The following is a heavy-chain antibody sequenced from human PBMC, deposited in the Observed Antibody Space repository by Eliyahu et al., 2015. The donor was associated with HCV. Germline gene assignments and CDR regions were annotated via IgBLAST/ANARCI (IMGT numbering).Heavy chain of an antibody. D-gene: IGHD4-17*01. CDR2: IYYSGST. J-gene: IGHJ5*02. CDR1: GGSISSXSYY. V-gene: IGHV4-39*01. CDR3: ARQGPTVRGGENWFDP. Sequence: QLQLQESGPGLVKPPETLSLXCTVSGGSISSXSYYXGWXRQPPGKGLXWIGSIYYSGSTYYXPSLKSRVTISVDTSKNQFSLKLSSVTAADTAVYYCARQGPTVRGGENWFDPWGQGTLVTVSS.